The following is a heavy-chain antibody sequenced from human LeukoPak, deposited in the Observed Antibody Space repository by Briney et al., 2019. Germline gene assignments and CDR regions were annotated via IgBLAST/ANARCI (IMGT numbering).Heavy chain of an antibody. CDR2: ISSSSSYI. J-gene: IGHJ4*02. Sequence: GGSLRLSCAASGFTFSSYSMNWVRQAPGKGLEWVSSISSSSSYIYYADSVKGRFTISRDNAKNSLYLQMNSLRAEDKAAYYCARLADRQQGFDYWGQGTLVTVSS. D-gene: IGHD6-13*01. V-gene: IGHV3-21*01. CDR3: ARLADRQQGFDY. CDR1: GFTFSSYS.